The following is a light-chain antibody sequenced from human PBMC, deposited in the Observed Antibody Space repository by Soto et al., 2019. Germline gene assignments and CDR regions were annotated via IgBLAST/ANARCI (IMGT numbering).Light chain of an antibody. CDR3: AAWDDSLNASV. CDR1: SSNIGSNP. Sequence: QSVLTQPPSASGAPGQRVTISCSGSSSNIGSNPVSWYQQLPGTAHKLLIHRNNKRPSGVPDRFSGSKSGTSASLAISGLQSEDEADYYCAAWDDSLNASVFGGGTKVTVL. J-gene: IGLJ1*01. CDR2: RNN. V-gene: IGLV1-44*01.